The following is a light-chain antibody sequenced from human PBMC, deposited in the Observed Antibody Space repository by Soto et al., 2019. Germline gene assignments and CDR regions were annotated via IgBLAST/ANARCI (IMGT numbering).Light chain of an antibody. Sequence: EIVMTQSPATLSVSPGERATLSFRASQSVSSKLAWYQQKPGQAPRLLIYDASTRATGIPARFSGSGSGTEFTLTISSLQPDDFATYYCQQYSTYATFGQGTKVDIK. J-gene: IGKJ1*01. CDR2: DAS. V-gene: IGKV3-15*01. CDR3: QQYSTYAT. CDR1: QSVSSK.